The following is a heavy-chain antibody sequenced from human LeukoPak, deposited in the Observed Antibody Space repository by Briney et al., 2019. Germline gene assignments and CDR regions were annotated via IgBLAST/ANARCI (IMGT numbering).Heavy chain of an antibody. V-gene: IGHV1-18*01. Sequence: ASVKVSCKASGYTFTNYGISWVRQAPGQGLEWLARISPYNGNTYSAQTFQGRVTVTADTSTSTAFMELRSLKSDDTAVYHCTRTVLDCWKGVCYNYWGQGTLVTVSS. CDR2: ISPYNGNT. D-gene: IGHD2-8*01. CDR1: GYTFTNYG. CDR3: TRTVLDCWKGVCYNY. J-gene: IGHJ4*02.